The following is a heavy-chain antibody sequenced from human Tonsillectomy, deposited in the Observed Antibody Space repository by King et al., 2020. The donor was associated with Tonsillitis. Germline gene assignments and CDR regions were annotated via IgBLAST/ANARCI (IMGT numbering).Heavy chain of an antibody. CDR3: ANDLTDLWQWLVLWCNGMDV. J-gene: IGHJ6*02. V-gene: IGHV3-30*02. D-gene: IGHD6-19*01. CDR2: IRYDGSNK. Sequence: VQLVESGGGVVQPGGSLRLSCAASGFTFSSYGMHWVRQAPGKGREGVAFIRYDGSNKYYADSVKGRFTISRDNSKNTLYLQMNSLRAEDTAVYYCANDLTDLWQWLVLWCNGMDVWRQGPTLTVSS. CDR1: GFTFSSYG.